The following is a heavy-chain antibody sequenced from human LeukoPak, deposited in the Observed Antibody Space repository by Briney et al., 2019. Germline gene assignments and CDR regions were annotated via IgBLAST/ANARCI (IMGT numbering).Heavy chain of an antibody. CDR1: GFTFSNAW. CDR2: IKSKTDGGTT. Sequence: PGGSLRLSCAASGFTFSNAWMSWVRQAPGKGLEWVGRIKSKTDGGTTDYAAPVKGRFTISSDDSKNTLYLQMNSLKTEDTAVYYCTTYDFWSVSYAFDIWGQGTMVTVSS. J-gene: IGHJ3*02. V-gene: IGHV3-15*01. D-gene: IGHD3-3*01. CDR3: TTYDFWSVSYAFDI.